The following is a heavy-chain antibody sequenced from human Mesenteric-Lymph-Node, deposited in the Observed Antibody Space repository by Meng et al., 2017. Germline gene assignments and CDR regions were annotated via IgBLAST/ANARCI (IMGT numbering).Heavy chain of an antibody. CDR3: TTWGSVGPFDY. D-gene: IGHD7-27*01. J-gene: IGHJ4*02. V-gene: IGHV3-74*01. CDR1: GFTFSSYW. Sequence: GESLKISCAASGFTFSSYWMHWVRQAPGKGLVCVSRINSDGSSTSYADSVKGRFTISRDNAKSTLYLQMNSLRVEDTAVYYCTTWGSVGPFDYWGQGTLVTVSS. CDR2: INSDGSST.